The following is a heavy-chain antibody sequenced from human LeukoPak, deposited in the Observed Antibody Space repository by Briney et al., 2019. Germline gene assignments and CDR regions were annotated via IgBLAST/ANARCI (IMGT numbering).Heavy chain of an antibody. Sequence: GASVKVSCKASGYTFTGFYMHWVRQAPGQGLEWMGWINPNSGGTNYAQKFQGRVTMTRNTSISTAYMELSALRYEDTAVYYCARRRVGASQDFFDSWRQGVLVTVSS. CDR1: GYTFTGFY. V-gene: IGHV1-2*02. CDR3: ARRRVGASQDFFDS. CDR2: INPNSGGT. D-gene: IGHD1-26*01. J-gene: IGHJ4*02.